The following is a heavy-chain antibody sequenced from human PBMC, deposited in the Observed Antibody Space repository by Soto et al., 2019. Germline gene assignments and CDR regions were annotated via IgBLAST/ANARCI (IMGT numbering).Heavy chain of an antibody. Sequence: QVPLEESGGGLVKPGGSLRLSCAASGFTFSAYYMSWIRQAPGKGLEYISYISSSGTSANYADSVKGRFTISRDNAKNSLYLQMNSLGAEDTAVYYCARDRGAVTGQYFDYWGQGALVTVSS. CDR3: ARDRGAVTGQYFDY. V-gene: IGHV3-11*05. D-gene: IGHD6-19*01. J-gene: IGHJ4*02. CDR1: GFTFSAYY. CDR2: ISSSGTSA.